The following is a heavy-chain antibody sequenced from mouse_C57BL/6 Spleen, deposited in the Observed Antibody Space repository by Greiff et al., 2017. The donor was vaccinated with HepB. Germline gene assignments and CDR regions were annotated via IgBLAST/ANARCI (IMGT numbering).Heavy chain of an antibody. CDR3: TRRDYGYDGPFAY. V-gene: IGHV14-1*01. J-gene: IGHJ3*01. CDR2: IDPEDGDT. D-gene: IGHD2-2*01. CDR1: GFNIKDYY. Sequence: EVQLQQSGAELVRPGASVKLSCTASGFNIKDYYMHWVKQRPEQGLEWIGRIDPEDGDTEYAPKFQGKATMTADTSSNTAYLQLSSLTSEDTAVYYCTRRDYGYDGPFAYWGQGTLVTVSA.